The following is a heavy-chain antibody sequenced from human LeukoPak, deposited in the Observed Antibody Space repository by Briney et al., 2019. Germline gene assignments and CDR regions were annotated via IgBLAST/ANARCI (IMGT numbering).Heavy chain of an antibody. CDR2: INHSGST. D-gene: IGHD2-21*01. CDR1: GYSISSGYY. V-gene: IGHV4-34*01. CDR3: ARGVIVEYDY. J-gene: IGHJ4*02. Sequence: SETLSLTCTVSGYSISSGYYWSWIRQPPGKGLEWIGEINHSGSTNYNPSLKSRVTISVDTSKNQFSLKLSSVTAADTAVYYCARGVIVEYDYWGQGTLVTVSS.